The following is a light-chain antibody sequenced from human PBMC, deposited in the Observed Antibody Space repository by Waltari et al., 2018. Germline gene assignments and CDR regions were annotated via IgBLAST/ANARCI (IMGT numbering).Light chain of an antibody. CDR2: RER. V-gene: IGLV3-9*01. CDR1: NIGFKN. CDR3: QVWDSSGEWI. Sequence: SYEMTQPLSVSVALGQTATITCGGVNIGFKNVHWYQQKSGQAPVVVSIRERNRPSGIPERFSGSNSGNTATLTISRAQAGDEADYFCQVWDSSGEWIFGGGTKLTVL. J-gene: IGLJ2*01.